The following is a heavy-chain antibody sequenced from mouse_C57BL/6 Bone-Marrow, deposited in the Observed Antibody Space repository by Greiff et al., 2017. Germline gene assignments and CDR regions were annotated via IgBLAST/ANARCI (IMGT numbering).Heavy chain of an antibody. Sequence: VQLQQSGAELVRPGASVKLSCTASGFNIKDDYIHWVKQRTEQGLEWIGWIDPEIGDTEYDSKFQGKATITSDTSSNTAYLQLSSLTSEDTAVYYCSSFDGNYFDFCGHGTPLTVAS. V-gene: IGHV14-4*01. CDR1: GFNIKDDY. J-gene: IGHJ2*01. D-gene: IGHD2-3*01. CDR3: SSFDGNYFDF. CDR2: IDPEIGDT.